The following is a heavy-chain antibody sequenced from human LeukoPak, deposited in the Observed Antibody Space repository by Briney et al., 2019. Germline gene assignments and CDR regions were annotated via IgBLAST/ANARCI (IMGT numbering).Heavy chain of an antibody. D-gene: IGHD2-2*01. J-gene: IGHJ4*02. Sequence: QPGGSLRLSCAASGFTFSSYWMHWVRQAPGKGLVWVSRINSDGSSTSYADSVKGRFTISRDNAENTLYLQMNGLRDEDTAVYYCAKERGSTTHFDYWGQGTLVTVSS. CDR2: INSDGSST. CDR1: GFTFSSYW. V-gene: IGHV3-74*01. CDR3: AKERGSTTHFDY.